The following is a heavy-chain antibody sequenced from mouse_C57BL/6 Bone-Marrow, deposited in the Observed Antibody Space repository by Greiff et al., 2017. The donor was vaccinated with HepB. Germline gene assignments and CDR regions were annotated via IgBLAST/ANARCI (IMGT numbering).Heavy chain of an antibody. J-gene: IGHJ2*01. CDR1: GYSFTDYN. Sequence: EVQLQQSGPELVKPGASVKISCKASGYSFTDYNMNWVKQSNGKSLEWIGDINPNNGGTIYNQKFKGKATLTVDKSSSTAYMELRSLTSEDTAVYYCARAILRYRLDYWGQGTTLTVSS. V-gene: IGHV1-18*01. D-gene: IGHD1-1*01. CDR2: INPNNGGT. CDR3: ARAILRYRLDY.